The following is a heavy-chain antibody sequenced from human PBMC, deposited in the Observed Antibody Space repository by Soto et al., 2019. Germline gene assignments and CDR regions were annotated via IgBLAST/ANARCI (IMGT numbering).Heavy chain of an antibody. V-gene: IGHV4-4*02. D-gene: IGHD3-10*01. CDR1: GGSISSSNW. CDR3: ARDLSMVRGVMDV. CDR2: IYHSGST. Sequence: PSETLSLTCAVSGGSISSSNWWSWVRQPPGKGLEWIGEIYHSGSTNYNPSLKSRVTISVDKSKNQFSLKLSSVIAADTAVYYCARDLSMVRGVMDVWGQAPPVTVSS. J-gene: IGHJ6*02.